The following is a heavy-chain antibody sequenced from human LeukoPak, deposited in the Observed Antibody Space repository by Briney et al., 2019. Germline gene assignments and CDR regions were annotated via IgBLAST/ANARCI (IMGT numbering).Heavy chain of an antibody. CDR1: RYTFTGYY. CDR2: INPNSGDT. V-gene: IGHV1-2*02. CDR3: ARANPLYCSSSTCLFDY. D-gene: IGHD2-2*01. J-gene: IGHJ4*02. Sequence: ASVKDSCKASRYTFTGYYMHWVRQAPGQGVEWMGWINPNSGDTNYAQKFQGRVTMTRDTSISTAHMELSRLRSDDTAVYYCARANPLYCSSSTCLFDYWGQGTLVTVSS.